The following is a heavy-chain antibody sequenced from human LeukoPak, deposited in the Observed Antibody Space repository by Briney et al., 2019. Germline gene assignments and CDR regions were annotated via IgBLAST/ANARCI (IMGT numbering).Heavy chain of an antibody. Sequence: PGGSLRLSCAASGFTFSSFGMHWVRQAPGKGLEWVAVISYDGSNKYYADSVKGRFTISRDNPKNTLYLQMNSLRAEDTAVYYCAKASDMILYIGYGMDVWGQGTTVTVSS. CDR2: ISYDGSNK. CDR3: AKASDMILYIGYGMDV. D-gene: IGHD3-16*01. V-gene: IGHV3-30*18. J-gene: IGHJ6*02. CDR1: GFTFSSFG.